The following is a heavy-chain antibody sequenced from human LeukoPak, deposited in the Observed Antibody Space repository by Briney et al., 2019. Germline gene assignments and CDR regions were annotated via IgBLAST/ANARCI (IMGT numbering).Heavy chain of an antibody. CDR3: ARGPSGYHNT. Sequence: GGSLRLSCAASGFTFSSNGMHWVRQAPGKGLEWVAVISYDGSNKNYADSVKGRFTISRDNSKNTLYLQMNSLRAEDTAVYYCARGPSGYHNTGGQGTLVTVSS. CDR2: ISYDGSNK. CDR1: GFTFSSNG. J-gene: IGHJ4*02. D-gene: IGHD5-12*01. V-gene: IGHV3-30*03.